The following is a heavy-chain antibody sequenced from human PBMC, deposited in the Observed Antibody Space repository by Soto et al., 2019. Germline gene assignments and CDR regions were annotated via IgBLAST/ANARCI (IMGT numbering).Heavy chain of an antibody. V-gene: IGHV3-23*01. J-gene: IGHJ4*02. CDR3: ATRLSGVPVANDH. D-gene: IGHD3-10*01. CDR2: ISGTGGST. Sequence: EVQLLESGGGLVQPGGSLRLSCAASGFTFRSYGLTWVRQAPGKGLEWVSSISGTGGSTYYVDSVKGRFTVSRDNSKSTLYLQMISLRFEDTAVYYCATRLSGVPVANDHWGQGTLVTVSS. CDR1: GFTFRSYG.